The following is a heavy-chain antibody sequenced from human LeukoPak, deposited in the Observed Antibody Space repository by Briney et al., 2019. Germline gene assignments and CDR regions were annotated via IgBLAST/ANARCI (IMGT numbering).Heavy chain of an antibody. D-gene: IGHD5/OR15-5a*01. CDR1: GGSISNYY. CDR2: MYYSGST. Sequence: SETLSLTCTVSGGSISNYYWNWLRQPPGKGLEGIGYMYYSGSTSYNPSLKSRVTISIDTSKNQFSLNLTSVTAADTAVYYCARGRSLRGGDDYWGQGTLVTVSS. J-gene: IGHJ4*02. V-gene: IGHV4-59*01. CDR3: ARGRSLRGGDDY.